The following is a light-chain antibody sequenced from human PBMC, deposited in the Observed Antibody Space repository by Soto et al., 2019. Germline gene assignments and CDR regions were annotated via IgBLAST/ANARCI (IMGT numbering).Light chain of an antibody. Sequence: NFMLTQQHSVSESPGKTVTISCTRSSGSIANNYVQWYQQRPGSAPTTVIYEDNQRPSGVPDRFSGSIDSSSSSASLTISGLKTEDEADYYCQSYDSNILWVFGGGTKVTVL. CDR1: SGSIANNY. CDR2: EDN. J-gene: IGLJ3*02. CDR3: QSYDSNILWV. V-gene: IGLV6-57*04.